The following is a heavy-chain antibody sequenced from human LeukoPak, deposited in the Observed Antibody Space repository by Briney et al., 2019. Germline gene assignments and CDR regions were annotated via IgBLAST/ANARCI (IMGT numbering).Heavy chain of an antibody. D-gene: IGHD1-26*01. CDR3: ARVKGGSSVDY. V-gene: IGHV4-59*01. J-gene: IGHJ4*02. CDR1: GDSINSYY. CDR2: IYYTGTT. Sequence: PSETLSLTCTVSGDSINSYYWSWIRQPPGKGLEWIGYIYYTGTTKYNPSLKSRVTISVDTSKNQFSLKLSSVTAADTAVYYCARVKGGSSVDYWGQGTLVTVSS.